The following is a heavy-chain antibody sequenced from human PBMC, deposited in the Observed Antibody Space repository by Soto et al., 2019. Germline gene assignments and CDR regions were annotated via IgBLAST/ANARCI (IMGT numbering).Heavy chain of an antibody. CDR1: GFTFSSYS. CDR3: ARDPPWGSYLNWFDP. D-gene: IGHD1-26*01. J-gene: IGHJ5*02. Sequence: GGSLRLCCAASGFTFSSYSMNWVRQAPGKGLEWVSSISSSSSYIYYADSVKGRFTISRDNAKNSLYLQMNSLRAEDTAVYYCARDPPWGSYLNWFDPWGQGTLVTVSS. CDR2: ISSSSSYI. V-gene: IGHV3-21*01.